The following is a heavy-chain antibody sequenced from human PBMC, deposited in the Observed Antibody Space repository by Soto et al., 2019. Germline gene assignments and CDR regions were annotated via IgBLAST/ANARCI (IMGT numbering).Heavy chain of an antibody. D-gene: IGHD5-18*01. CDR3: AKDHGYSYS. J-gene: IGHJ4*02. V-gene: IGHV4-59*01. CDR1: GSSISSYY. CDR2: IFYRGGT. Sequence: SETLSLTCSVSGSSISSYYWSWIRQTPGKGLEWIGYIFYRGGTAYNPSLKSRFTISIDMSKSQFSLRLNSVTAADTAVYYCAKDHGYSYSWGQGTLVTVSS.